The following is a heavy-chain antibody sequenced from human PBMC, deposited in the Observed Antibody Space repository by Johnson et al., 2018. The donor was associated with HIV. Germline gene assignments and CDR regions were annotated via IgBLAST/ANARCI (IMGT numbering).Heavy chain of an antibody. V-gene: IGHV3-30*09. CDR3: AKVGAMVVTPRGEAFDI. CDR1: GFMFSYYA. CDR2: MSHDGTNK. J-gene: IGHJ3*02. Sequence: QMLLVESGGGVVQPGRSPRLSCAASGFMFSYYAMHWVRQAPGKGLEWVAVMSHDGTNKYYVDSVKGRFAISRDNSKNTLYLQMNSLRAEDTAVYYCAKVGAMVVTPRGEAFDIWGQGTMVTVSS. D-gene: IGHD4-23*01.